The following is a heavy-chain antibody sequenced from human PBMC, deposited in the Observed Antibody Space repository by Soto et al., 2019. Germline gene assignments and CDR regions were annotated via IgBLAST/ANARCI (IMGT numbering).Heavy chain of an antibody. V-gene: IGHV1-69*06. J-gene: IGHJ4*02. CDR2: ILPIFATA. CDR1: GGTFNNYV. D-gene: IGHD2-2*01. Sequence: QVQLVQSGAEVKKSGSSVKVSCKASGGTFNNYVVNWVRQAPGQGLEWMGGILPIFATANYAQKFQGRVTITADKSTSTAYMELTSLRSEYTAVYYCAGRCDSTTCLGHFDYWGQGTLVTVAS. CDR3: AGRCDSTTCLGHFDY.